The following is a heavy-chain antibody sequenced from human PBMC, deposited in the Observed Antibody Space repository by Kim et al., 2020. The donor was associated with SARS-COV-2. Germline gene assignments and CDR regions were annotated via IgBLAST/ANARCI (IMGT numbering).Heavy chain of an antibody. CDR1: GGSTSSYY. V-gene: IGHV4-59*08. Sequence: SETLSLTCTVSGGSTSSYYWSWIRQPPGKGLEWIGCIFHTGTTNYSPSLKSRVTLSVDTPKNQFSLKLKSVTVADTAVYYCARLRGAAGGAHLDYWGQGT. CDR3: ARLRGAAGGAHLDY. CDR2: IFHTGTT. J-gene: IGHJ4*02. D-gene: IGHD3-10*01.